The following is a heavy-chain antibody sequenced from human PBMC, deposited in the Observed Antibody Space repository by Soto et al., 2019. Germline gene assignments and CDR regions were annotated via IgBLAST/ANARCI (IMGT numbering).Heavy chain of an antibody. D-gene: IGHD4-4*01. Sequence: VQLVQSGAEVKKPGASVTVSCKASGYTFTDHYMHWVRQAPGPGREWMGWINPKSGGTNYAQKFQGWVTMTRDTSSSTAYMEVSRLKSGDTAVYYGARGHDNSNFAAHHWGQGTLLTVAS. V-gene: IGHV1-2*04. J-gene: IGHJ5*02. CDR3: ARGHDNSNFAAHH. CDR1: GYTFTDHY. CDR2: INPKSGGT.